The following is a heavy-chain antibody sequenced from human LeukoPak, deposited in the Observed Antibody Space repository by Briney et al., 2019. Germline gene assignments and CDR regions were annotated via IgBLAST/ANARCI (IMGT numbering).Heavy chain of an antibody. CDR2: INHSEST. CDR1: GGPFSIYY. V-gene: IGHV4-34*01. J-gene: IGHJ2*01. Sequence: PSETLSLTCAVYGGPFSIYYWSWIRQPPGKGLEWITEINHSESTNYNPSLKSRVTISVDTSKNQVSLMLNSVTAAGTAVYYCARGLGGGNSVYFDLWGRGTLVTVSS. CDR3: ARGLGGGNSVYFDL. D-gene: IGHD4-23*01.